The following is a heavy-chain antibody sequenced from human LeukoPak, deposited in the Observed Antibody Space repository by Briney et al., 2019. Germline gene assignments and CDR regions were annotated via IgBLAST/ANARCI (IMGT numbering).Heavy chain of an antibody. CDR1: GGTFSSYA. Sequence: SVKVSCKASGGTFSSYAISWVRQAPGQGLEWMGGIIPIFGTANYAQKFQGRVTITADESTSTAYMELSSLRSEDTAVYYCARPARIGLWSLYYFDYWGQGTLSPSPQ. CDR2: IIPIFGTA. J-gene: IGHJ4*02. CDR3: ARPARIGLWSLYYFDY. V-gene: IGHV1-69*13. D-gene: IGHD3-10*01.